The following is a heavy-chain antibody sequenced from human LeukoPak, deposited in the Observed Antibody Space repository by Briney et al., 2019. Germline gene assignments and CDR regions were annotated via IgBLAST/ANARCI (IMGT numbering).Heavy chain of an antibody. J-gene: IGHJ4*02. Sequence: SETLSLTCAVYGGSFSGYYWSWIRQPPGKGLEWIGEINHSGSTNYNPSLKSRVTISVDTSKNQFSLKLSSVTAADTAVYYCARGRLGYCSGGSCRHSYFDYWGQETLVTVSS. CDR3: ARGRLGYCSGGSCRHSYFDY. D-gene: IGHD2-15*01. CDR1: GGSFSGYY. CDR2: INHSGST. V-gene: IGHV4-34*01.